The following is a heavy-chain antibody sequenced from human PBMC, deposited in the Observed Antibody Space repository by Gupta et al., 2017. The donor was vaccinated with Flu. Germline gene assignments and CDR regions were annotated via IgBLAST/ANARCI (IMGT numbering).Heavy chain of an antibody. V-gene: IGHV1-18*01. CDR1: GYTFTSYG. D-gene: IGHD1-20*01. Sequence: SGYTFTSYGFSWVRQAPGQGLEWMGWMSAYDGNTKHAQKFQDRVTLTTNTSTSTAYMGLRGLSSDDTAVYDCSRGITGDYWGQGTLVTVSS. J-gene: IGHJ4*02. CDR3: SRGITGDY. CDR2: MSAYDGNT.